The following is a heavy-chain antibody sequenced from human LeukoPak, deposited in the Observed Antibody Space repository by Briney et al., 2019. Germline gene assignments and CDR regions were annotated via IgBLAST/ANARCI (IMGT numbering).Heavy chain of an antibody. Sequence: ASVKVSCKASGYTFTDHYLHWVRQAPGKGLEWMGWINPNNGGTTYAKKFYGNFTMTRDTSLTTVYMELSSLTSDDTAVYYCARRLGHTSLYNYGLSLDPWGQGTLVTVSS. J-gene: IGHJ5*02. CDR1: GYTFTDHY. CDR3: ARRLGHTSLYNYGLSLDP. V-gene: IGHV1-2*02. CDR2: INPNNGGT. D-gene: IGHD4-17*01.